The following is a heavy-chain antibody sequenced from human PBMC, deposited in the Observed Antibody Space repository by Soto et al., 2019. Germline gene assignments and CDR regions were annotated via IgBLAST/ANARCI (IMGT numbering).Heavy chain of an antibody. D-gene: IGHD3-22*01. CDR3: AHSDYYDSSGYWGSGAILDY. Sequence: QITLKESGPTLVKPTQPLTLTCTFSGFSLSTSGVGVGWIRQPPGKALEWLALIYWNDDKRYSPSLKSRLTITKDTSKNQVVLTMTNMDPVDTATYYCAHSDYYDSSGYWGSGAILDYWGQGTLVTVSS. V-gene: IGHV2-5*01. CDR1: GFSLSTSGVG. J-gene: IGHJ4*02. CDR2: IYWNDDK.